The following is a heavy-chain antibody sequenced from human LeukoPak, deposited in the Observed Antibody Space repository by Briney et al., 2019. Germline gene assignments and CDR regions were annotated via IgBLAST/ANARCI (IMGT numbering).Heavy chain of an antibody. J-gene: IGHJ6*02. D-gene: IGHD2-15*01. Sequence: GGSLRLSCAASGFTLSSYSMNWVRQAPGEGLEWVSYISSSSSTIYYADSVKGRFTISRDNAKNSLYLQINSLRAEDTAVYYCARVKPYCSGGSCYYGYYYDGMDVWGQGTTVTVSS. CDR3: ARVKPYCSGGSCYYGYYYDGMDV. CDR2: ISSSSSTI. V-gene: IGHV3-48*01. CDR1: GFTLSSYS.